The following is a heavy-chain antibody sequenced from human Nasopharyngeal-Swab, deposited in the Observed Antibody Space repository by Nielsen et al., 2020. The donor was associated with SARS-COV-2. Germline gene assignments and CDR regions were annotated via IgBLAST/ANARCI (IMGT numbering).Heavy chain of an antibody. CDR3: TRHPAPTAMVDSYWFDP. J-gene: IGHJ5*02. CDR2: IRSKANSYAT. CDR1: GFTFSGSA. Sequence: GGSLRLSCAASGFTFSGSAMHWVRQASGKGLEWVGRIRSKANSYATAYAASVKGRFTISRDDSKNTAYLQMNSLKTEDTAAYYCTRHPAPTAMVDSYWFDPWGQGTLVTVSS. D-gene: IGHD5-18*01. V-gene: IGHV3-73*01.